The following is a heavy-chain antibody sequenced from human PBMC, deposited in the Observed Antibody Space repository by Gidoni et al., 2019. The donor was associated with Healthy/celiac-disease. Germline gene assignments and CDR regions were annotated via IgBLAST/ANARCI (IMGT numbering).Heavy chain of an antibody. Sequence: QVQLVQSGAEVKKPGASVKVSCKVSGSTLTELSMPWVRQAPGKGLEWMGGFDPEEGETIYAQNFRGRVTMTEDTSTDTAYMERSSRRSEDTAGYYCATRGGSRTTSAFDIGGQGTRVTVSS. CDR1: GSTLTELS. J-gene: IGHJ3*02. D-gene: IGHD1-26*01. CDR3: ATRGGSRTTSAFDI. V-gene: IGHV1-24*01. CDR2: FDPEEGET.